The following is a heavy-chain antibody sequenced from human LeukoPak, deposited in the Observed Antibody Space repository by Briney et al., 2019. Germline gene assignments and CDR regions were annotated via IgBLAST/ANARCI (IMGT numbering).Heavy chain of an antibody. V-gene: IGHV3-23*01. CDR3: AKDGRWLQYND. Sequence: PGGSLRLSCAASGFTFSSYEMNWVRQAPGRGLEWVSGIRGNGITTYYADSVKGRFTISRDNSKNTVYLQMNSLRAEDTAIYYCAKDGRWLQYNDWGQGTLVTVSS. CDR1: GFTFSSYE. J-gene: IGHJ4*02. CDR2: IRGNGITT. D-gene: IGHD5-24*01.